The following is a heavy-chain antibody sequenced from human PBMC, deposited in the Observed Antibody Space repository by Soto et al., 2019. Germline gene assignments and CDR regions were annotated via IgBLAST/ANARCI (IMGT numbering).Heavy chain of an antibody. J-gene: IGHJ4*02. CDR3: ARGRASGSYYLLDY. V-gene: IGHV1-8*01. Sequence: ASVKVSCKASGNTFTSYDINWVRQATGHGLEWMGWINPNSGNIGYAPKFQGRVTMTRDTAIRTAYMEVSRLRSDDTAVYYCARGRASGSYYLLDYWGQGTLVTVSS. CDR2: INPNSGNI. D-gene: IGHD3-10*01. CDR1: GNTFTSYD.